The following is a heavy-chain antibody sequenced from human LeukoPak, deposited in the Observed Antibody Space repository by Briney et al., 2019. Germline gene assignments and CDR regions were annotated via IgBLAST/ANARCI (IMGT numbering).Heavy chain of an antibody. J-gene: IGHJ3*02. CDR3: AREGIAAAGDDAFDI. V-gene: IGHV4-39*07. CDR2: IYHGGST. Sequence: SETLSLTCTVSGGSISSSSYYWGWIRQPPGKGLEWIGEIYHGGSTNYNPSLKSRVTISVDKSKNQFSLKLSSVTAADTAVYYCAREGIAAAGDDAFDIWGQGTMVTVSS. CDR1: GGSISSSSYY. D-gene: IGHD6-13*01.